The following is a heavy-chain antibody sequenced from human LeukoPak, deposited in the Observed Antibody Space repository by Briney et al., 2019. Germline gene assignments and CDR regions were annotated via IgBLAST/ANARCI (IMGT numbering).Heavy chain of an antibody. Sequence: GGSLRLSCAASGFTFSSYAMSWVRQAPGKGLEWVSGISGSGGNTYYAGSVKGRFTISRDNSKNTLYLQMNSLRAEDTAVYNCAKDLSPMTTVTTWFDYWGQGTLVTVSS. D-gene: IGHD4-17*01. CDR3: AKDLSPMTTVTTWFDY. CDR2: ISGSGGNT. CDR1: GFTFSSYA. J-gene: IGHJ4*02. V-gene: IGHV3-23*01.